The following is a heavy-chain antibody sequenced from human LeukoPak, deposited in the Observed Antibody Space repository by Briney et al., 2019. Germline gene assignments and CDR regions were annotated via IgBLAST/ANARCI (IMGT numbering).Heavy chain of an antibody. Sequence: AGGSLRLSCAGSGFSFSNAWMSWVRQAPGKGLEWVADIKQDGSEQYYVDSVRGRFTISRDNGKNSLYLQMNSLRVEDTAVYFCARDSTGWQADSFDIWGQGTMVTVSS. J-gene: IGHJ3*02. CDR3: ARDSTGWQADSFDI. V-gene: IGHV3-7*01. CDR2: IKQDGSEQ. D-gene: IGHD2-8*02. CDR1: GFSFSNAW.